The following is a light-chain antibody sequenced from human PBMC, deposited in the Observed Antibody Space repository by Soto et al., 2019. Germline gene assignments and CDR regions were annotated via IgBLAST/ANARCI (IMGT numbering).Light chain of an antibody. CDR2: AAS. Sequence: DIQMAQCTSSLSASVGDRVTITCRASQSISSYLNWYQQKLGKAPKLLIYAASSLQSGVPSRFSGSGSGTDFTLTISSLQPEDFATYYCQQSYSTLWTFGQGTKVDIK. J-gene: IGKJ1*01. CDR1: QSISSY. CDR3: QQSYSTLWT. V-gene: IGKV1-39*01.